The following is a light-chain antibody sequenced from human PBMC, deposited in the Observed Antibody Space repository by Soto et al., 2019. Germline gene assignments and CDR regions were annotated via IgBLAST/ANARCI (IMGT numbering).Light chain of an antibody. Sequence: EIVLTQSPATLSLSPGERATLSCRASQSVSSSLAWYQQKPGQAPRLLIYDASNRATGIPARFSGSGSGPDFTLIISSLEPEDFAVYYCQHRSNWWTFGQGTKVELK. CDR3: QHRSNWWT. CDR1: QSVSSS. CDR2: DAS. V-gene: IGKV3-11*01. J-gene: IGKJ1*01.